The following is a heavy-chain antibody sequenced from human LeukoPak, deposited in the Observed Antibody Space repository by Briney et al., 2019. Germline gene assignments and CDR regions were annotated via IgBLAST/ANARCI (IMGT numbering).Heavy chain of an antibody. D-gene: IGHD6-19*01. J-gene: IGHJ4*02. CDR2: IKQDGSEK. Sequence: GGSPRLSCAASGFTFSNYWMSWVRQAPGKGLEWVANIKQDGSEKFYVDSVKGRLTISRDNAKNSLYLQMNSLRVEDTAVYYCARVQGSSGPGIFEYWGQGTLVTVSS. CDR1: GFTFSNYW. V-gene: IGHV3-7*01. CDR3: ARVQGSSGPGIFEY.